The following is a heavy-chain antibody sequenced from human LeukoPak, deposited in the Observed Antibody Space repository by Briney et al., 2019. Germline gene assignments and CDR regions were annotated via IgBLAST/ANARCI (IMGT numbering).Heavy chain of an antibody. CDR2: IIPIFGTA. CDR1: GGTFSSYA. J-gene: IGHJ4*02. CDR3: ARAGPEPKLRLFDY. V-gene: IGHV1-69*13. D-gene: IGHD1-14*01. Sequence: SVKVSCKASGGTFSSYAISWVRQAPGQGLEWMGGIIPIFGTANHAQKFQGRVTITADESTSTAYMELSSLRSEDTAVYYCARAGPEPKLRLFDYWGQGTLVTVSS.